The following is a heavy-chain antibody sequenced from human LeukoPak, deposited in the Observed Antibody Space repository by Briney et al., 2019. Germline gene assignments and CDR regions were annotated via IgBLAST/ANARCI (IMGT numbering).Heavy chain of an antibody. CDR1: GYSISSGYY. V-gene: IGHV4-38-2*02. Sequence: PSETLSLTCTVSGYSISSGYYWGWIRQPPGKGLEWIGSIYHSGSTYYNPSLKGRVTISVDTSKNQFSLKLSSVTAADTAVYYCARDQGNYYDSTFIFYYYYGMDVWGQGTTVTVSS. CDR2: IYHSGST. CDR3: ARDQGNYYDSTFIFYYYYGMDV. J-gene: IGHJ6*02. D-gene: IGHD3-22*01.